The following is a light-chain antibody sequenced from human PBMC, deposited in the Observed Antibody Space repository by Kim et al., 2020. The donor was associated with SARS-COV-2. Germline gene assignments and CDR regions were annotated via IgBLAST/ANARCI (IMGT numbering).Light chain of an antibody. J-gene: IGKJ1*01. Sequence: EIVLTQSPGTLSLSPGERATLSCRASQSVSSSYLAWYQQKPAQAPRLLIYGASSRATGIPDRFSGSGSGTDFTLTISRLEPEDFAVYYCQQYGSSPPEKTFGQGTKVEIK. V-gene: IGKV3-20*01. CDR1: QSVSSSY. CDR3: QQYGSSPPEKT. CDR2: GAS.